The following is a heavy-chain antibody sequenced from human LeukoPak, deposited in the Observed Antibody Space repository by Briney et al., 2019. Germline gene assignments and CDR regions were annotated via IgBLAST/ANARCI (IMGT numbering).Heavy chain of an antibody. CDR1: GFTFSSYS. Sequence: GGSLRLSCAASGFTFSSYSMNWVRQAPGKGLEWVSSISSSSSYIYYADSVKGRFTISRDNAKNSLYLQMNSLRAEDTAVYYCARDRRSNRGAWPVDYWGQRTLVTVSS. D-gene: IGHD1-14*01. V-gene: IGHV3-21*01. CDR2: ISSSSSYI. J-gene: IGHJ4*02. CDR3: ARDRRSNRGAWPVDY.